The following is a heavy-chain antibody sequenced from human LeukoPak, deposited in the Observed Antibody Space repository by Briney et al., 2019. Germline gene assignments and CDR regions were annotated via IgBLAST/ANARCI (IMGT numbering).Heavy chain of an antibody. CDR1: GGSISSYY. CDR2: IYYSGST. V-gene: IGHV4-59*12. CDR3: ARVPNYDILTGYLSYWYFDL. D-gene: IGHD3-9*01. J-gene: IGHJ2*01. Sequence: SETLSLTCTVSGGSISSYYWSWIRQPPGKGLEWIGYIYYSGSTNYNPSLKSRVTISVDRSKNQFSLKLSSVTAADTAVYYCARVPNYDILTGYLSYWYFDLWGRGTLVTVSS.